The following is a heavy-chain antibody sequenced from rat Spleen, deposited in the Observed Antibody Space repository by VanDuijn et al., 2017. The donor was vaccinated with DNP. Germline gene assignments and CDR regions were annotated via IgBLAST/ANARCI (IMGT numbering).Heavy chain of an antibody. CDR1: GFSLTNYG. Sequence: QVQLKESGPGLVQPSQTLSLTCTVSGFSLTNYGVSWVRQPPGKGLEWIAAISSGGSTYYNSVFKFRLSISRDTSKSQVLLKMNSLQTEDTAMYFCARGYYYDGGYIWFAYWGQGTLVTVSS. V-gene: IGHV2S12*01. CDR2: ISSGGST. J-gene: IGHJ3*01. CDR3: ARGYYYDGGYIWFAY. D-gene: IGHD1-12*02.